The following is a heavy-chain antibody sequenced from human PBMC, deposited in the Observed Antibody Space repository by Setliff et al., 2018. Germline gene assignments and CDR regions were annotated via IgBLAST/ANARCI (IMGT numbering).Heavy chain of an antibody. CDR1: GGSISSSSYY. V-gene: IGHV4-39*01. Sequence: NPSETLSLTCTVSGGSISSSSYYWGWIRQPPGKGLEWIGSIYYSGSTYYNPSLKSRVSISVDTSKNQFSLNLNSVTAADTAVYYCATLTGDRGVDYWGQGRLVTVSS. J-gene: IGHJ4*02. CDR3: ATLTGDRGVDY. CDR2: IYYSGST. D-gene: IGHD7-27*01.